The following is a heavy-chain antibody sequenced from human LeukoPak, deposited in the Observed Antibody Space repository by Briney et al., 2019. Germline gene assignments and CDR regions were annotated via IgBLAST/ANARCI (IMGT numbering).Heavy chain of an antibody. D-gene: IGHD5-24*01. V-gene: IGHV3-30*04. Sequence: GRSLRLSCATSGFTFSSYPMHWVRQAPGKGLEWVAVISYDGSNEFYADSVKGRFTISRDNSKNTPYLQMNSLRVEDTAVYYCARDGGRWLHGFDLWGRGTLVTVSS. CDR3: ARDGGRWLHGFDL. CDR2: ISYDGSNE. J-gene: IGHJ2*01. CDR1: GFTFSSYP.